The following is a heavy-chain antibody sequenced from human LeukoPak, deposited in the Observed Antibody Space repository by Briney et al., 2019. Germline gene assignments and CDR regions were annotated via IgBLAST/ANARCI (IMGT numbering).Heavy chain of an antibody. Sequence: GGSLRLSCAASGFTFSSYAMHWVRQAPGKGLEWVAVISYDGSNKYYADSVKGRFTISRDNSKNTLYLQMNSLRAEDTAVYYSARVAAAGTYWFDPWGQGTLVTVSS. D-gene: IGHD6-13*01. CDR3: ARVAAAGTYWFDP. CDR2: ISYDGSNK. CDR1: GFTFSSYA. J-gene: IGHJ5*02. V-gene: IGHV3-30*04.